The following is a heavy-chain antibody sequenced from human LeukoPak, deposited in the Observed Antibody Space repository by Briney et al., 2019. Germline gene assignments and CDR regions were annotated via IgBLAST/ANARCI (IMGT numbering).Heavy chain of an antibody. CDR1: GGSISSYY. CDR2: IYYSGST. V-gene: IGHV4-59*01. CDR3: ARSERDGSGSYYMDY. Sequence: SETLSLTCTVSGGSISSYYWSWIRQPPGKGLEWIGYIYYSGSTNYNPSLKSRVTISVDTSKNQFSLKLSSVTAADTAVYYCARSERDGSGSYYMDYWGQGTLVTVSS. D-gene: IGHD3-10*01. J-gene: IGHJ4*02.